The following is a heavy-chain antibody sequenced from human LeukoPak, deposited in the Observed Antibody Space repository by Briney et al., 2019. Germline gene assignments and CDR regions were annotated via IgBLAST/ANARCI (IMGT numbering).Heavy chain of an antibody. CDR1: GFTFSSYA. J-gene: IGHJ4*02. CDR3: AKGRTNYDVLTGYYPFDY. CDR2: ISGSGGST. D-gene: IGHD3-9*01. Sequence: GGSLRLSCAASGFTFSSYAMSWVRQAPGKGLEWVSAISGSGGSTYYADSVKGRFTISRDNSKNTLYLQMNSLRAEDTAVYYCAKGRTNYDVLTGYYPFDYLGQGTLVTVSS. V-gene: IGHV3-23*01.